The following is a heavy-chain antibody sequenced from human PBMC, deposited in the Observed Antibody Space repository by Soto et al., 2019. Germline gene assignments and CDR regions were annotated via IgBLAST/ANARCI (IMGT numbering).Heavy chain of an antibody. CDR3: AKDPREEMATIFFDY. CDR2: ISGSGGST. J-gene: IGHJ4*02. CDR1: GFTFSSCA. D-gene: IGHD5-12*01. Sequence: GGSLRLSCAASGFTFSSCAMSWVRQAPGKGLEWVSAISGSGGSTYYADSVKGRFTISRDNSKNTLYLQMNSLRAEDTAVYYCAKDPREEMATIFFDYWGQGTLVTVSS. V-gene: IGHV3-23*01.